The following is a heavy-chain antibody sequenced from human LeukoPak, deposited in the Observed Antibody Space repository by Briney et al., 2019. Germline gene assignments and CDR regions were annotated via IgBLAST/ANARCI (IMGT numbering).Heavy chain of an antibody. J-gene: IGHJ4*02. V-gene: IGHV3-15*01. Sequence: GGSLRLSCAASGFTFTSQWMTWVRQAPGKGLEWVGRIKSKTDGGTTDYAAPVKGRFTISRDDSKNTLYLQMNSLKTEDTAVYYCTTEGYDFWSGYYRGAFDYWGQGTLVTVSS. CDR2: IKSKTDGGTT. D-gene: IGHD3-3*01. CDR1: GFTFTSQW. CDR3: TTEGYDFWSGYYRGAFDY.